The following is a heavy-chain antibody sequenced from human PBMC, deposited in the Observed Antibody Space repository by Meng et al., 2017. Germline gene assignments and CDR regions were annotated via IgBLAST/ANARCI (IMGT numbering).Heavy chain of an antibody. D-gene: IGHD5-18*01. J-gene: IGHJ5*02. Sequence: VQRQESGPGLVKPSPTLSLTCTVSGGSISSGGYYWSWIRQHPGKGLEWIGYIYYSGSTYYNPSLKSLVTISVDTSKNQFSLKLSSVTAADTAVYYCARADRRVGSYGPNWFDPWGQGTLVTVSS. CDR2: IYYSGST. V-gene: IGHV4-31*01. CDR1: GGSISSGGYY. CDR3: ARADRRVGSYGPNWFDP.